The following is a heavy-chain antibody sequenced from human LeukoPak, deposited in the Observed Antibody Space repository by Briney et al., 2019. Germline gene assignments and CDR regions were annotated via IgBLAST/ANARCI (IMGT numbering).Heavy chain of an antibody. V-gene: IGHV4-4*07. CDR2: ISAGGST. D-gene: IGHD5-12*01. Sequence: KPSETLSLTCTVSGGSISSYYWSWIRQPAGKGLEWIGRISAGGSTNYNPSLKSRVTISVDTSKNQFSLNLNSVTAADTAVYYCARWATAPRLFDYWGQGTLVTVSS. J-gene: IGHJ4*02. CDR1: GGSISSYY. CDR3: ARWATAPRLFDY.